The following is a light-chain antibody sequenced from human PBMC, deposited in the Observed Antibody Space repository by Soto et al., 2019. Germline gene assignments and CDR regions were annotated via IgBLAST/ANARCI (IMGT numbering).Light chain of an antibody. CDR2: AAS. CDR3: LQHNSYPRT. J-gene: IGKJ1*01. Sequence: DIQMTQSPSSLSASVGDRVTITCRASQGIRNDLGWYQQKPGKAPQPLIYAASTLQRGVPSRFSGSRCGTEFTLAISSLQPEYAANYYCLQHNSYPRTFGQGTKVEIK. V-gene: IGKV1-17*01. CDR1: QGIRND.